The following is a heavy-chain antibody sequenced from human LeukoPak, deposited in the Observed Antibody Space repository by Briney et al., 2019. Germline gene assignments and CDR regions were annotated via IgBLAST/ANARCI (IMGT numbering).Heavy chain of an antibody. J-gene: IGHJ4*02. Sequence: GALRLSCAGSGFTFRNYAMSWVRQAPGKGLEWVSVISSSGGSTYYADSVKGRFTISRDNSKNTLYLQMNSLRAEDTALYYCARDYDYGDYPGYWGQGTLVTVSS. CDR1: GFTFRNYA. V-gene: IGHV3-23*01. D-gene: IGHD4-17*01. CDR2: ISSSGGST. CDR3: ARDYDYGDYPGY.